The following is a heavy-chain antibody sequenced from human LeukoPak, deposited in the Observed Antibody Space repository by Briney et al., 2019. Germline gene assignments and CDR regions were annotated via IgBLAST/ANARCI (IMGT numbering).Heavy chain of an antibody. V-gene: IGHV3-11*06. J-gene: IGHJ6*04. CDR2: ISSSSSYT. Sequence: GGSLRLSCAASGFTFSDYYMSWIRQAPGKGLEWVSYISSSSSYTNYADSVKGRFAISRDNSKSTLYLQMNSLRAEDTAVYYCAKGTGMDVWGKGTTVTVSS. CDR1: GFTFSDYY. CDR3: AKGTGMDV.